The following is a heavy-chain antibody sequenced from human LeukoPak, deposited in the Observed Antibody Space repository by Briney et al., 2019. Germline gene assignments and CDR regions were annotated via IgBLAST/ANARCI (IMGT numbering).Heavy chain of an antibody. Sequence: ASVKVSCKASGYTFTGYYMHWVRQAPGQGLEWMGWINPNSGGTNYAQKFQGRVTMTRDTSISTAYMELSRLRSDDTAVYYCARVRLAAAGRNWFDPWGQGTLVTVSS. V-gene: IGHV1-2*02. J-gene: IGHJ5*02. CDR1: GYTFTGYY. D-gene: IGHD6-13*01. CDR2: INPNSGGT. CDR3: ARVRLAAAGRNWFDP.